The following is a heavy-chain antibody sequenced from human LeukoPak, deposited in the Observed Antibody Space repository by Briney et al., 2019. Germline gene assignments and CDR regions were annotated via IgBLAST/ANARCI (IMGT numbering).Heavy chain of an antibody. CDR3: ARGGDNWNYGDI. Sequence: PSGTLSLTCAVYVGSFSGYYWSWIRQPPGKGLQWIGEINHSGSTNYIPSLKSRVTISVDTSKNQFSLKLSSGTAADTAVYYCARGGDNWNYGDIWGQGTMVTVSS. CDR2: INHSGST. V-gene: IGHV4-34*01. J-gene: IGHJ3*02. CDR1: VGSFSGYY. D-gene: IGHD1-7*01.